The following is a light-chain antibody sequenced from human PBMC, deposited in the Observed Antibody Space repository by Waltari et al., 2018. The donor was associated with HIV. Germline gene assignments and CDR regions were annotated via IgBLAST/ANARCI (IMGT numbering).Light chain of an antibody. J-gene: IGLJ2*01. V-gene: IGLV1-44*01. Sequence: QSVLTQPPSASGTPGQRVTISCSGNNSNVGTNTVNWYQQIPGTAPKLLIYSNNQRPSGVPDRFSGSKSGASASLAISGLQSEDEADYFCAAWDDSLNGHVVFGGGTKLTVL. CDR3: AAWDDSLNGHVV. CDR2: SNN. CDR1: NSNVGTNT.